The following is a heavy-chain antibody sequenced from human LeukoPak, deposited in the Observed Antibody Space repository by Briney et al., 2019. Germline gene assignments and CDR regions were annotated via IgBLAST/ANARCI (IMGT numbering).Heavy chain of an antibody. Sequence: PSETLSLTCTVSGGSISSYYWSSIRQPQGKGLEWIGHIYSSGTTNYNPSLKSRVTMSVDTPTNHFSLKLSSVTATDTAVYCCARGGPTMAARRTFDYWGQGTLVTVFS. CDR3: ARGGPTMAARRTFDY. D-gene: IGHD6-6*01. CDR2: IYSSGTT. CDR1: GGSISSYY. V-gene: IGHV4-59*01. J-gene: IGHJ4*02.